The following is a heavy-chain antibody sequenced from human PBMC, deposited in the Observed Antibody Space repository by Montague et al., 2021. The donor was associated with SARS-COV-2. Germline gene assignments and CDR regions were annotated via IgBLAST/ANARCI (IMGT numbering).Heavy chain of an antibody. V-gene: IGHV1-18*01. CDR1: GYTFTSYG. Sequence: SVKVSCKASGYTFTSYGISWVRQAPVQGLEWMGWISAYNGNTNYXQKLQGRVTMTTDTSTSTAYMELRSLRSDDTAVYYCARAVVVVVAATQYYYYYYGMDVWGQGTTVTVSS. CDR3: ARAVVVVVAATQYYYYYYGMDV. D-gene: IGHD2-15*01. J-gene: IGHJ6*02. CDR2: ISAYNGNT.